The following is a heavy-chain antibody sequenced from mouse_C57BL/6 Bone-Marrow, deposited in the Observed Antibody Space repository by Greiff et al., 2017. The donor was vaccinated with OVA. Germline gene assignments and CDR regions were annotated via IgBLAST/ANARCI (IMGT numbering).Heavy chain of an antibody. CDR1: GYTFTDYE. J-gene: IGHJ2*01. CDR2: IDPETGGT. V-gene: IGHV1-15*01. D-gene: IGHD1-1*01. Sequence: VNVVESGAELVRPGASVTLSCKASGYTFTDYEMHWVKQTPVHGLEWIGAIDPETGGTAYNQKFKGKAILTADKSSSTAYMELRSLTSEDSAVYYCTTTVVAPFDYWGQGTTLTVSS. CDR3: TTTVVAPFDY.